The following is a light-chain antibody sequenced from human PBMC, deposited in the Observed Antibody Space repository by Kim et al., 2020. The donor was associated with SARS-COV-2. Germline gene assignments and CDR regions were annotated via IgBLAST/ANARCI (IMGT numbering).Light chain of an antibody. CDR3: QHHSTYPNT. J-gene: IGKJ5*01. V-gene: IGKV1-5*01. CDR1: QSIGVG. CDR2: DAS. Sequence: ASAGDRVTITCRDRQSIGVGLAWDQQKPGKAPKLLIHDASSVESGVSSRFSGSGSETEFTLTISSLQPDDFATYYCQHHSTYPNTFGQGTRLEIK.